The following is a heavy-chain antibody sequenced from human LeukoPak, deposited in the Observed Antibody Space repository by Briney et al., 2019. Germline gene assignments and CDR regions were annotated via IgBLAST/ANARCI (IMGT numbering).Heavy chain of an antibody. Sequence: PSETLSLTCTVSGGSISSYYWSWIRQPPGKGLEWIGSIYYSGSTYYNPSLKSRVTISVVTSKNQFSLKLSSVTAADTAVYYCARENSGGDAFDIWGQGTMVTVSS. D-gene: IGHD6-19*01. CDR3: ARENSGGDAFDI. V-gene: IGHV4-39*07. CDR2: IYYSGST. CDR1: GGSISSYY. J-gene: IGHJ3*02.